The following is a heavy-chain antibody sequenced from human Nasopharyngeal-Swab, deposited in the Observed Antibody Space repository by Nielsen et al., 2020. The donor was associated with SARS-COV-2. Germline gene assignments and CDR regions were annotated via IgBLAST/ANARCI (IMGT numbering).Heavy chain of an antibody. Sequence: GESLKISCAASGFTFSSYDMHWVRQATGKGLEWVSAIGTAGDTYYPGSVKGRFTISRENAKNSLYLQMNSLRAEDTAVYYCAKAGVAVADTSRLGMDVWDQGTTVTVSS. CDR1: GFTFSSYD. CDR3: AKAGVAVADTSRLGMDV. CDR2: IGTAGDT. V-gene: IGHV3-13*01. J-gene: IGHJ6*02. D-gene: IGHD6-19*01.